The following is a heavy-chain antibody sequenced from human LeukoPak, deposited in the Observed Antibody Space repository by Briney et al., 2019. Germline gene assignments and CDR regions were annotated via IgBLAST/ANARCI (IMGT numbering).Heavy chain of an antibody. CDR2: IYHSGST. CDR1: GGSISSGGYS. Sequence: SQTLSLTCAVSGGSISSGGYSWSWIRQPPGKGLEWIGYIYHSGSTYYNPSLKSRVTTSVDRSKNQFSLKLSSVTAADTAVYYCAGYDILTGYYTDYWGQGTLVTVSS. J-gene: IGHJ4*02. D-gene: IGHD3-9*01. V-gene: IGHV4-30-2*01. CDR3: AGYDILTGYYTDY.